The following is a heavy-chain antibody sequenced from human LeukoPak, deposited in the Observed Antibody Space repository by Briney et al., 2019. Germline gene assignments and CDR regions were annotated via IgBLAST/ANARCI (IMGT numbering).Heavy chain of an antibody. CDR1: GYSFTSYW. J-gene: IGHJ3*02. Sequence: VESLKISCKGSGYSFTSYWIGLVRQMPGKGLEWMGINYPGDSDTRYSPSFQGQDTISADKSISTAYLQWSSLKASDSAMYYCATNTMFRGIHAFDIWGQGTMVIASS. V-gene: IGHV5-51*01. D-gene: IGHD3-10*01. CDR2: NYPGDSDT. CDR3: ATNTMFRGIHAFDI.